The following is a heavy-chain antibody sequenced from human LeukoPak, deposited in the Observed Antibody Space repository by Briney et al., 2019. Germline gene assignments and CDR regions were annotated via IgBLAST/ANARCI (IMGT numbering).Heavy chain of an antibody. CDR2: IYSGGST. CDR1: GFTVSSNY. V-gene: IGHV3-53*01. J-gene: IGHJ3*02. Sequence: GGSLRLSCAASGFTVSSNYMSWVRQAPGKGLEWVSVIYSGGSTYYADSVKGRFTISRDNSKNTLYLQMNSLRAEDTAVYYCAKDSRGYSGYDYQLHDAFDIWGQGTMVTVSS. D-gene: IGHD5-12*01. CDR3: AKDSRGYSGYDYQLHDAFDI.